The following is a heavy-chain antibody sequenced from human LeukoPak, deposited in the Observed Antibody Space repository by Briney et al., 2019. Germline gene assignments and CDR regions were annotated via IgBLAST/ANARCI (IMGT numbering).Heavy chain of an antibody. CDR3: AKEPYSGSQLLDY. D-gene: IGHD1-26*01. V-gene: IGHV3-30-3*02. Sequence: GRSLRLSCAASGFTFSSYAMHWVRQAPGKGLEWVAVISSDGSNEYYADPVKGRFAISRDNSKNTLYLQMNSLRAEDMAVYYCAKEPYSGSQLLDYWGQGTLVTVSS. J-gene: IGHJ4*02. CDR2: ISSDGSNE. CDR1: GFTFSSYA.